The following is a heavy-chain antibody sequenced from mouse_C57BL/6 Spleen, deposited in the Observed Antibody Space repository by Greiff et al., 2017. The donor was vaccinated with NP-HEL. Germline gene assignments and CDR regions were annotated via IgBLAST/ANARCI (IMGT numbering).Heavy chain of an antibody. CDR3: ARLHYGRSSY. CDR2: IDPSDSET. V-gene: IGHV1-52*01. Sequence: VQLQQSGAELVRPGSSVKLSCKASGYTFTSYWMHWVKQRPIQGLEWIGNIDPSDSETHYNQKFKDKATLTVDKSSSTAYMQLRSLTSEDSAVYYCARLHYGRSSYWGQGTTLTVSS. CDR1: GYTFTSYW. J-gene: IGHJ2*01. D-gene: IGHD1-1*01.